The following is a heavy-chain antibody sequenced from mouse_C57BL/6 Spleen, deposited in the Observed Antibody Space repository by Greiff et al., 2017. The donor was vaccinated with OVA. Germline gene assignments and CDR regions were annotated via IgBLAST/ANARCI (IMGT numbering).Heavy chain of an antibody. CDR2: ISSGSSTI. CDR1: GFTFSDYG. CDR3: ARDYDAGFAY. J-gene: IGHJ3*01. D-gene: IGHD2-4*01. V-gene: IGHV5-17*01. Sequence: DVKVVESGGGLVKPGGSLKLSCAASGFTFSDYGMHWVRQAPEKGLEWVAYISSGSSTIYYADTVKGRFTISRDNAKNTLFLQMTSLRSEDTAMYYCARDYDAGFAYWGQGTLVTVSA.